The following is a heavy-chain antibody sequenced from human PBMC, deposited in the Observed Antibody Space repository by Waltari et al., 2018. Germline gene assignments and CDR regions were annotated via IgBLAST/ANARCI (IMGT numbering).Heavy chain of an antibody. J-gene: IGHJ4*02. V-gene: IGHV7-4-1*01. Sequence: QVQLVHSGSELKTPGASVRVSCKASGYTFTSYAMIWMRQAPGQGLEWMGWINTNTGNPTDAQGFTGRVVVYVGTSVSTAYLKICSLKAEDTAVYYCARGGCSSTSCAEIDYWGQGTLVTVSS. CDR3: ARGGCSSTSCAEIDY. CDR2: INTNTGNP. CDR1: GYTFTSYA. D-gene: IGHD2-2*01.